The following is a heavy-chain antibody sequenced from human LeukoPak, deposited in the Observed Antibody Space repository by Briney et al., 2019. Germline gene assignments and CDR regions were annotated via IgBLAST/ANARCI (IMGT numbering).Heavy chain of an antibody. CDR2: IYTSGST. Sequence: SETLSLTCTVSGGSISSYYWSWIRQPAGKGLEWIGRIYTSGSTNYNPSLKSRVTMSVDTSKNQFSLKLSSVTAADTAVYYCAREATIFGVASFDYWGQGTLVTVSS. D-gene: IGHD3-3*01. CDR3: AREATIFGVASFDY. V-gene: IGHV4-4*07. J-gene: IGHJ4*02. CDR1: GGSISSYY.